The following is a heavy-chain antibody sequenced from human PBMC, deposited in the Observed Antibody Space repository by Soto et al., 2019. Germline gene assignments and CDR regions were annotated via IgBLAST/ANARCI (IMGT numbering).Heavy chain of an antibody. CDR3: ARVAADIASWIDP. CDR1: GGSISSSSYY. Sequence: PSETLSLTCTVSGGSISSSSYYWGWIRQPPGKGLEWIGSIFYSGSTYYNPSLKSRVTISVDTSKNQFSLKLSSVTAADTAVYYCARVAADIASWIDPWGQGTLVTVSS. D-gene: IGHD5-12*01. CDR2: IFYSGST. J-gene: IGHJ5*02. V-gene: IGHV4-39*07.